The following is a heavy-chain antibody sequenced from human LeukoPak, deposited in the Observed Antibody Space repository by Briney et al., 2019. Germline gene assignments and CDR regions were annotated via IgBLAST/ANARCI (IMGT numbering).Heavy chain of an antibody. J-gene: IGHJ6*03. V-gene: IGHV3-23*01. CDR2: ISGSGGST. CDR1: GFTFSSYA. D-gene: IGHD2-2*01. Sequence: TGGSLRLSCAASGFTFSSYAMSWVRQAPGKGLERVSAISGSGGSTYYADSVKGRFTISRDNSKNTLYLQMNSLRAEDTAVYYCAKAAQPNRGYCSSTSCKYYYMDVWGKGTTVTVSS. CDR3: AKAAQPNRGYCSSTSCKYYYMDV.